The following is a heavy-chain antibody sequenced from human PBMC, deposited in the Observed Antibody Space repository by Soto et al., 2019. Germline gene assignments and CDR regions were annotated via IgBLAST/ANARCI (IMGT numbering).Heavy chain of an antibody. CDR1: GGSVRSCYCF. CDR3: ARLTSRISVASHGRSTWLVP. D-gene: IGHD2-15*01. V-gene: IGHV4-39*01. CDR2: IYHTGTT. Sequence: LQLQESGPGLVKPSETLSLTCTVSGGSVRSCYCFWGRIPPPPGLGLVGIGDIYHTGTTYYNPSLTTRFTIHGETSTEQFSLRLTSVTAEEPSIYYCARLTSRISVASHGRSTWLVPWGPGTLVSLSS. J-gene: IGHJ5*02.